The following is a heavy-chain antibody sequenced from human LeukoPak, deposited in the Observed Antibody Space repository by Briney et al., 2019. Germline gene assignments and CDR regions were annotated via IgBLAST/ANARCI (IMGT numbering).Heavy chain of an antibody. CDR3: ARGGLRWGSGSSKYDY. CDR2: INHSGST. V-gene: IGHV4-34*01. D-gene: IGHD3-10*01. CDR1: GGSFRGSS. J-gene: IGHJ4*02. Sequence: SETLSFTSASYGGSFRGSSGSGTHRPPGRGLRWMGEINHSGSTNYNPSLKSRVTISVDTSKNQFSLKLSSVTAADTAVYYCARGGLRWGSGSSKYDYWGQGTLVTVSS.